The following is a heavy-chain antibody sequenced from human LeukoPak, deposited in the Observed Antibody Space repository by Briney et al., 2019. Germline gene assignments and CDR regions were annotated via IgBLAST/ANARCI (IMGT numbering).Heavy chain of an antibody. CDR2: ISAYNGNT. Sequence: ASVKVSCKASGYTFTSYGISWVRQAPGQGLEWMGWISAYNGNTNYAQKLQGRVTMTTDTSTSTAYMELRSLRSDDTAVYYCARDQLLLPPPMDRYFDYWGQGTLVTVSS. V-gene: IGHV1-18*01. D-gene: IGHD2-15*01. J-gene: IGHJ4*02. CDR3: ARDQLLLPPPMDRYFDY. CDR1: GYTFTSYG.